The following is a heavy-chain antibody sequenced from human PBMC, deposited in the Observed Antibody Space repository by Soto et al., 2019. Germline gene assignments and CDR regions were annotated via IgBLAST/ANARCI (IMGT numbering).Heavy chain of an antibody. CDR2: IYYSGST. CDR1: GGSISSGGYY. Sequence: SETLSLTCTFSGGSISSGGYYWSWIRQHPGKGLEWIGYIYYSGSTYYNPSLKSRVTISVDTSKNQFSLKLSSVTAADTAVYYCATNYDILTGPHPDYYYYGMDVWGQGTTVTVSS. CDR3: ATNYDILTGPHPDYYYYGMDV. D-gene: IGHD3-9*01. J-gene: IGHJ6*02. V-gene: IGHV4-31*03.